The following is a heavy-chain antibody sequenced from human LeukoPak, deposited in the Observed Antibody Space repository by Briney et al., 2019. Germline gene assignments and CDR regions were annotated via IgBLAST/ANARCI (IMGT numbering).Heavy chain of an antibody. V-gene: IGHV1-46*01. CDR1: GYTFTSYY. CDR2: INPSSGGT. J-gene: IGHJ4*02. CDR3: ARDGDSGSYSTFDY. D-gene: IGHD1-26*01. Sequence: ASVKVSCKASGYTFTSYYMHWVRQAPGQGLEWMGIINPSSGGTSHAQKFQGRVTMTRDTSTSTVYMDLSSLRSEDTAAYYCARDGDSGSYSTFDYWGQGTLVTVSS.